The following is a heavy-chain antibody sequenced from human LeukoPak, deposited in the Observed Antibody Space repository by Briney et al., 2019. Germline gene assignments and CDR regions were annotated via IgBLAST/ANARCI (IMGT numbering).Heavy chain of an antibody. Sequence: SETLSLTCAVYGGSFSGYYWSWIRQPPGKGLEWIGEINHSGSTNYNPSLKSRVTISADTSKNQFSLKLSSVTAADTAVYYCARGRGYSYGPRVDYWGQGTLVTVSS. CDR1: GGSFSGYY. CDR3: ARGRGYSYGPRVDY. J-gene: IGHJ4*02. V-gene: IGHV4-34*01. D-gene: IGHD5-18*01. CDR2: INHSGST.